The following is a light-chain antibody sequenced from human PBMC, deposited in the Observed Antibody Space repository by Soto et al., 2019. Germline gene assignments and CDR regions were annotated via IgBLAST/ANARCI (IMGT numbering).Light chain of an antibody. CDR1: QSISSW. J-gene: IGKJ1*01. V-gene: IGKV1-5*01. Sequence: DIQMTQSPSTLSASVGDSVTITCRASQSISSWLDWYQQKPGKAPKLLIYDASSLESGVPSRFSGSGSGTEFTLTTSSLQPDDFATYDGQRYNSYSQTVGQGAKAEIK. CDR2: DAS. CDR3: QRYNSYSQT.